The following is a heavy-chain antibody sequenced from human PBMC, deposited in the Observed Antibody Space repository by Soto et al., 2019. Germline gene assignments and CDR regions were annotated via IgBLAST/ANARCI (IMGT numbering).Heavy chain of an antibody. CDR3: ARRTSGWYLDY. D-gene: IGHD6-19*01. V-gene: IGHV3-23*01. CDR1: GFTFSSYA. Sequence: EVQLLESGGGLVQPGGSLRLSCAASGFTFSSYAMSWVRQAPGKGLEWVSVISGSGDSTYYADSVKGRFTISRDNSKHTLYLQMNSLRAEDTAVYYCARRTSGWYLDYWGQGTLVTVSS. J-gene: IGHJ4*02. CDR2: ISGSGDST.